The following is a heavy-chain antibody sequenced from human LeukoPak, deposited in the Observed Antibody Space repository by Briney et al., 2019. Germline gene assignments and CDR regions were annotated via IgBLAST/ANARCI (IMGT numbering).Heavy chain of an antibody. CDR1: GFTFSTYS. V-gene: IGHV3-48*02. Sequence: GGSLRLSCAASGFTFSTYSMNWVRQAPGKGLEGVSFIIGSSDLIYYADSVKGRFTISRDNAKNSLYLQMNSLRDEDTAVYYCARVRGATLSHHYFDYWGQGALVTVSS. D-gene: IGHD1-26*01. J-gene: IGHJ4*02. CDR2: IIGSSDLI. CDR3: ARVRGATLSHHYFDY.